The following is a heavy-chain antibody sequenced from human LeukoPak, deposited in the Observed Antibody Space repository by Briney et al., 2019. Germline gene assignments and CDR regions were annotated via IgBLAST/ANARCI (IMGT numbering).Heavy chain of an antibody. V-gene: IGHV3-66*01. CDR2: IYSDGTT. CDR1: GFTVSSHY. Sequence: GGSLRLSCAASGFTVSSHYMSWVRRAPGAGLEWVSIIYSDGTTYDADSVRGRFTIPRDNSKNTVYLQMNNVRAEDTAVYHCARAVSVITTFDYWGQGTPVTVSS. J-gene: IGHJ4*02. D-gene: IGHD4-23*01. CDR3: ARAVSVITTFDY.